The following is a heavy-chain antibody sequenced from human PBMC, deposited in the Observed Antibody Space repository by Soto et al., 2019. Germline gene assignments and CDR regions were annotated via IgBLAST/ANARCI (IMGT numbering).Heavy chain of an antibody. V-gene: IGHV1-69*01. CDR1: EGTFNSYA. CDR2: IIPYYNTL. CDR3: ASGASRWYPYFFDS. J-gene: IGHJ4*02. D-gene: IGHD6-13*01. Sequence: QAQVVQSGAEVRKPGSSVKLSCKASEGTFNSYAIAWVRHAPGQGLEWMGGIIPYYNTLNYAQKCQDRVTITEDDSTNTVYMELSSLRSDDTAVYFCASGASRWYPYFFDSWAQGTLVTVSS.